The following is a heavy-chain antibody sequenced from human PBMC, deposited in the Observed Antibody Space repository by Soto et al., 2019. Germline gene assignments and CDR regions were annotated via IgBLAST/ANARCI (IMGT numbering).Heavy chain of an antibody. CDR2: ISSNGGST. CDR1: GFTFSSYA. D-gene: IGHD5-12*01. Sequence: GGSLRLSCSASGFTFSSYAMHWVRQAPGKGLEYVSAISSNGGSTYYADSVKGRFTISRDNSKNTLYLQMSSLRAEDTDVYYCVKVAYSGYDDAFDIWGQGTMVTVSS. CDR3: VKVAYSGYDDAFDI. J-gene: IGHJ3*02. V-gene: IGHV3-64D*06.